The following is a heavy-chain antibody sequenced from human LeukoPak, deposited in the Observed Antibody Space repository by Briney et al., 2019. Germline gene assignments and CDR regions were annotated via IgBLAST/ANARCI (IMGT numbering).Heavy chain of an antibody. D-gene: IGHD3-22*01. CDR3: ARFIGSSGYYDY. J-gene: IGHJ4*01. CDR1: GGSISSYY. CDR2: IYSTGIT. Sequence: SQTPSLTCTVSGGSISSYYWSWIRQPPGKGLELIGYIYSTGITDYNPSLTSRVTISVDTSKNQFSLKPSSVTAADTAVYYCARFIGSSGYYDYWGHGTLVTVPS. V-gene: IGHV4-59*01.